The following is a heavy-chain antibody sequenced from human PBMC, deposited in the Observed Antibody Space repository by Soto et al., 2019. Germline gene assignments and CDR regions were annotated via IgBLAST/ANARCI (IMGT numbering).Heavy chain of an antibody. CDR3: ARVSLIFGEVGSMTTQNFDY. CDR2: IYHSGST. CDR1: GGSISSSNW. J-gene: IGHJ4*02. D-gene: IGHD3-3*01. V-gene: IGHV4-4*02. Sequence: NPSETLSLTCAVSGGSISSSNWWSWVRQPPGKGLEWIGEIYHSGSTNYNPSLKSRVTISVDESKNQFSLKLSSVTAADTAVYYCARVSLIFGEVGSMTTQNFDYWGQGTLVTVSS.